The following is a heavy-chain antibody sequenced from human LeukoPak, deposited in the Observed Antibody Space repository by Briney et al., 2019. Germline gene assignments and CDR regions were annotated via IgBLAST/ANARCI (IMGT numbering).Heavy chain of an antibody. D-gene: IGHD1-26*01. V-gene: IGHV4-30-4*01. Sequence: PSQTLSLTCTVSGASIRSGDYYWSWIRQPPGKGLEWIGYIYDSGSTYYNPSLKSRITISVDTSENRFSLKLSSVTAADTAVYYCARVSSGATTVDYWGQGTLVTVSS. CDR1: GASIRSGDYY. J-gene: IGHJ4*02. CDR2: IYDSGST. CDR3: ARVSSGATTVDY.